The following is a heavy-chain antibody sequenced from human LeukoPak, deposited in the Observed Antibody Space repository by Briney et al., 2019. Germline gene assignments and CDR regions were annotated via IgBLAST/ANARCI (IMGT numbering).Heavy chain of an antibody. D-gene: IGHD1-26*01. Sequence: GGSLRLSCAASGFTFSSYEMNWARQAPGKGLEWVSYISSSGSTIYYADSVKGRFTISRDNAKNSLYLQMNSLRAEDTAVYYCAREGSSGSYRDAFDIWGQGTMVTVSS. CDR1: GFTFSSYE. CDR3: AREGSSGSYRDAFDI. J-gene: IGHJ3*02. CDR2: ISSSGSTI. V-gene: IGHV3-48*03.